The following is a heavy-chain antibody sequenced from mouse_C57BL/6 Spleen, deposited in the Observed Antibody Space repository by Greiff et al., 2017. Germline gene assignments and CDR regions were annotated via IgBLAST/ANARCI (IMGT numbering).Heavy chain of an antibody. D-gene: IGHD2-3*01. V-gene: IGHV1-54*01. CDR1: GYAFTNYL. CDR3: ARGSYDGYSWFAY. CDR2: INPGSGGT. Sequence: VKLMESGAELVRPGTSVKVSCKASGYAFTNYLIEWVKQRPGQGLEWIGVINPGSGGTNYNEKFKGKATLTADKSSSTAYMQLSSLTSEDSAVYFCARGSYDGYSWFAYWGQGTLVTVSA. J-gene: IGHJ3*01.